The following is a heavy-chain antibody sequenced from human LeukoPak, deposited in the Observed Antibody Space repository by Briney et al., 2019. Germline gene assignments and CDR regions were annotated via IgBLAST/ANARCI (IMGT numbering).Heavy chain of an antibody. J-gene: IGHJ4*02. CDR3: ARGGTYYYDSSGHHFDY. D-gene: IGHD3-22*01. V-gene: IGHV1-18*01. Sequence: ASVTVSCKASGYTFTSYGISWVRQAPGQGLEWMGWISAYNGNTNYAQKLQGRVTMTTDTSTSTAYMELRSLRSDDTAVYYCARGGTYYYDSSGHHFDYWGQGTLVTVSS. CDR2: ISAYNGNT. CDR1: GYTFTSYG.